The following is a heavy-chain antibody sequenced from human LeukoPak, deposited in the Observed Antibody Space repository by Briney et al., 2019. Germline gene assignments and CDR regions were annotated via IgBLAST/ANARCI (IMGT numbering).Heavy chain of an antibody. J-gene: IGHJ4*02. D-gene: IGHD2-8*02. Sequence: QTGGSLRLSCTASGFIFSNFEMNWVRQSPGKGLQWVAYTNSGATSEYYADSVKGRFTISRDNAKNSLYLQMNSLGVQDTAIYYCARVICTGGSCFQNDYWGQGTLVTVSS. CDR2: TNSGATSE. CDR3: ARVICTGGSCFQNDY. V-gene: IGHV3-48*03. CDR1: GFIFSNFE.